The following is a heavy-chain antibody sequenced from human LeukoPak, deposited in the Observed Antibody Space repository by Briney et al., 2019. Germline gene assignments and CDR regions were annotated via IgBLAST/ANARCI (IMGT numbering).Heavy chain of an antibody. CDR1: GGSIRSYY. CDR3: ARRGAGGGIPLDY. V-gene: IGHV4-59*08. D-gene: IGHD4-23*01. Sequence: PSETLSLTCTVPGGSIRSYYWSWIRQPPGEGLEYIGYIYDSETTNYNPSLKSRVTISIDTSKNQLSLKLSSVTAADTAVYYCARRGAGGGIPLDYWGQGTLVTVSS. J-gene: IGHJ4*02. CDR2: IYDSETT.